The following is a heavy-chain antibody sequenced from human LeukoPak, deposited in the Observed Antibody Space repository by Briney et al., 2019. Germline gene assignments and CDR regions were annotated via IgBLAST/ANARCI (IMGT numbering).Heavy chain of an antibody. V-gene: IGHV5-51*01. CDR3: ARLLGGDVYNYRPFDY. D-gene: IGHD5-24*01. Sequence: PGESLKISCKGSGYSFTSYWIGWVRPLPGKGLEWMGIIYPGDSDTRYSPSFQGQVTISADKSISTAYLQWSSLKASDTAMYYCARLLGGDVYNYRPFDYWGQGTLVTVSS. CDR2: IYPGDSDT. CDR1: GYSFTSYW. J-gene: IGHJ4*02.